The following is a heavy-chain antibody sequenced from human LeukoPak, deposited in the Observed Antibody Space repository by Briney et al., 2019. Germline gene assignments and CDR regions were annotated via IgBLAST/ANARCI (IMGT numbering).Heavy chain of an antibody. CDR1: GYTFTGYY. CDR2: INPNSGGT. CDR3: ARLGDYYDSSGYYSGAFDI. Sequence: ASVKVSCKASGYTFTGYYMHWVRQAPGQGLEWMGWINPNSGGTNYAQKFQGRVTMTRDTSISTAYMELSRLRSDDTAVYYCARLGDYYDSSGYYSGAFDIWGQGTMVTVSS. D-gene: IGHD3-22*01. J-gene: IGHJ3*02. V-gene: IGHV1-2*02.